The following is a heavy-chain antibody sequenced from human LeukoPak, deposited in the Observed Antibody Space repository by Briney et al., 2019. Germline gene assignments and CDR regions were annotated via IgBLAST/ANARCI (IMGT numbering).Heavy chain of an antibody. D-gene: IGHD3-22*01. CDR2: ISGYNGNT. CDR3: ATGFRDSSGYYSDY. CDR1: GYTFTSYG. Sequence: ASVKVSCKASGYTFTSYGISWVRQAPGQGLEWMGWISGYNGNTKYAQKLQGRVTMTTDTSTSTAYMELSSLRSEDTAVYYCATGFRDSSGYYSDYWGQGTLVTVSS. J-gene: IGHJ4*02. V-gene: IGHV1-18*01.